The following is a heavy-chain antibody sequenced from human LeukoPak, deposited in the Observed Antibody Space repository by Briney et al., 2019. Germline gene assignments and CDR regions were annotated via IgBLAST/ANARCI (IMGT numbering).Heavy chain of an antibody. CDR1: GFTFSDYY. V-gene: IGHV3-11*04. Sequence: GSLRLSCAASGFTFSDYYMSWIRQAPGKGLEWVSYISSSGSTIYYADSVKGRFTISRDNAKNSLYLQMNSLRAEDTAVYYCARAQTREYYDFWSGYYPDYWGQGTLVTVSS. CDR3: ARAQTREYYDFWSGYYPDY. D-gene: IGHD3-3*01. J-gene: IGHJ4*02. CDR2: ISSSGSTI.